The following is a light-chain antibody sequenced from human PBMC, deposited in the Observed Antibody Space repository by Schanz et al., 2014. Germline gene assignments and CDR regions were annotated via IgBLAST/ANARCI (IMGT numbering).Light chain of an antibody. CDR2: DVS. J-gene: IGLJ3*02. CDR1: SSDVGGYNY. CDR3: SSYTSSSTLV. Sequence: QSVLTQPASVSGSPGQSITISCTGTSSDVGGYNYVSWYQQHPGKAPKLMIYDVSNRPSGVSNRFSGSKSGNTASLTISGLQAEDEVDYYCSSYTSSSTLVFGGGTXLTVL. V-gene: IGLV2-14*01.